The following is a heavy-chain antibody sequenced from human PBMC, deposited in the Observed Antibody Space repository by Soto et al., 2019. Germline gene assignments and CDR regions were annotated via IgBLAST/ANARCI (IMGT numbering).Heavy chain of an antibody. CDR1: DGSFSGYD. Sequence: PSETLSLTCAVYDGSFSGYDWSWIRQPPGKGLEWIGEINHSGSTNYNPSLKSRVTISVDTSKNQFSLKLSSVTAADTAVYYCARVSGIYYYGMDVWGQGTTVTVSS. CDR3: ARVSGIYYYGMDV. J-gene: IGHJ6*02. V-gene: IGHV4-34*01. CDR2: INHSGST. D-gene: IGHD3-10*01.